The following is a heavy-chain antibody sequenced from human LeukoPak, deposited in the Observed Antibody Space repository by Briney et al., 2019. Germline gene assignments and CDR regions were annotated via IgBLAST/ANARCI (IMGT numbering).Heavy chain of an antibody. Sequence: GGSLRLSCAASGFTFSNYWVHWVRQAPGKGLVWVSRINRDGSTTNYADSVKGRFTVSRDNAKDTLNLQMNSLRAEDTAVYYCARDRKSGESSEIDFWGQGTLVTVSS. CDR2: INRDGSTT. CDR3: ARDRKSGESSEIDF. D-gene: IGHD3-10*01. J-gene: IGHJ4*02. V-gene: IGHV3-74*01. CDR1: GFTFSNYW.